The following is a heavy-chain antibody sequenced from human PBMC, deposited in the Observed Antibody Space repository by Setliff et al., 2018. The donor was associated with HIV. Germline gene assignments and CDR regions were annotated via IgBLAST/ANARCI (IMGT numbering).Heavy chain of an antibody. V-gene: IGHV3-21*04. J-gene: IGHJ4*02. Sequence: LRLSCAASGIIFSNYGMHWVRQAPGKGLEWVSSISSSSSYIYYADSVKGRFTISRDNSKNTLYLQMNSLRAEDTAVYYCAKESRQITMIVVVFDYWGQGTLVTVSS. D-gene: IGHD3-22*01. CDR1: GIIFSNYG. CDR3: AKESRQITMIVVVFDY. CDR2: ISSSSSYI.